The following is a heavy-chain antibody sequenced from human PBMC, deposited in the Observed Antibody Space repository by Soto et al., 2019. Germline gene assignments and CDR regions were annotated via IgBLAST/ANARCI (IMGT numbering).Heavy chain of an antibody. J-gene: IGHJ6*02. V-gene: IGHV3-33*01. Sequence: GGSLRLSCAASGFTFSSYGMHWVRQAPGKGLEWVAVIWYDGSNKYYADSVKGRFTISRDNSKNTLYLQMNSLRAEDTAVYYCARNRLDYYYGIDVWGQGTTVTVS. CDR1: GFTFSSYG. D-gene: IGHD3-9*01. CDR3: ARNRLDYYYGIDV. CDR2: IWYDGSNK.